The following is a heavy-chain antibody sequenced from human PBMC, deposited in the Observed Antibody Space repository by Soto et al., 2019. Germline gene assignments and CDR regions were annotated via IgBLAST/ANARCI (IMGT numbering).Heavy chain of an antibody. CDR1: GYSFTSYW. J-gene: IGHJ3*02. Sequence: PGESLKIHCKVSGYSFTSYWISWVRQMPGKGLEWMGRIDPSDSYTNYSPSFQGHVTISADKSIITAYLQWSSLKASDTAMYYCARRKGYDALDIWGQGTMVTVSS. D-gene: IGHD2-15*01. CDR2: IDPSDSYT. CDR3: ARRKGYDALDI. V-gene: IGHV5-10-1*01.